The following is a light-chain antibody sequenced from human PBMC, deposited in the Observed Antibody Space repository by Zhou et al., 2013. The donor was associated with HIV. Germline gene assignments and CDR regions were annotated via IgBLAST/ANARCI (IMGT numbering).Light chain of an antibody. J-gene: IGKJ4*01. CDR1: ETVGRS. Sequence: DVQMTQSTSTLSASVGDRVTITCRANETVGRSLAWYQQKLGKAPTLLIYKTSSLDKGVPSRFSGSGSGTEFTLTITGLQPDDLATYYCQQYSSFLLSFGGGTKVDIK. V-gene: IGKV1-5*03. CDR3: QQYSSFLLS. CDR2: KTS.